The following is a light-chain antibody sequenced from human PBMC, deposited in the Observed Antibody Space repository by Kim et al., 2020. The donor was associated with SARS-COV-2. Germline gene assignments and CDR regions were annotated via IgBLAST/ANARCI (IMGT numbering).Light chain of an antibody. Sequence: EIVMTQSPATLSVSPGERATLSCRASQSVSSNLAWYQQKPGQAPRLLIYCASTRATGIPARFSGSGSGTEFTLTISSLQSEDFAVYYCQQYNNWPPMTFGQGTRLEIK. J-gene: IGKJ5*01. CDR3: QQYNNWPPMT. V-gene: IGKV3-15*01. CDR1: QSVSSN. CDR2: CAS.